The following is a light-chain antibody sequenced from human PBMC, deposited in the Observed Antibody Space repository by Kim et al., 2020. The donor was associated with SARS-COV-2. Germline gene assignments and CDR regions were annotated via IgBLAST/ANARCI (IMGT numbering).Light chain of an antibody. V-gene: IGKV3-15*01. CDR3: QQYNNWPRT. J-gene: IGKJ1*01. CDR1: QSVSSN. Sequence: EIVMTQSPVTLSVSPGERATLSCRASQSVSSNLAWYQHKPGQAPRLLIYGASTRATGIPARFSGSGSGTEFILTISSLQSEDFAVYYCQQYNNWPRTFGQGTKVDIK. CDR2: GAS.